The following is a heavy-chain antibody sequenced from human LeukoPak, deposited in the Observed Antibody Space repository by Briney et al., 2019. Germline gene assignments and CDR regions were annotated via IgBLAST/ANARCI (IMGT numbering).Heavy chain of an antibody. J-gene: IGHJ4*02. Sequence: GASVKASCKASGYTFTGYDINWVRQATGQGLEWMGWMNPNTRDTGYAQKFQGRVTMTRNSSIDTAYMELSGLRSEDTAVYYCTRGSLSGSSRDYWGQGTLLTVSS. V-gene: IGHV1-8*01. CDR1: GYTFTGYD. D-gene: IGHD1-26*01. CDR2: MNPNTRDT. CDR3: TRGSLSGSSRDY.